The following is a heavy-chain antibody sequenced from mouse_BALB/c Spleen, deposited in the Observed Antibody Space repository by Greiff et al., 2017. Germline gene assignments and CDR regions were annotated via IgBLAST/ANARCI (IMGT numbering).Heavy chain of an antibody. CDR3: AREYYGSSPYYAMDY. D-gene: IGHD1-1*01. CDR2: ISSGSSTI. Sequence: EVKVVESGGGLVQPGGSRKLSCAASGFTFSSFGMHWVRQAPENGLEWVAYISSGSSTIYYADTVNGRFTISRDNPKNTLFLQMTSLRSEDTAMYYCAREYYGSSPYYAMDYWGQGTSVTVSS. CDR1: GFTFSSFG. J-gene: IGHJ4*01. V-gene: IGHV5-17*02.